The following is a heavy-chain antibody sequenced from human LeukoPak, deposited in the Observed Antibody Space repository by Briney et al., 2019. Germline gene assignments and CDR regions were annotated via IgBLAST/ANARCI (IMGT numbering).Heavy chain of an antibody. CDR3: ARDLSRGERWLLQTNNYFDY. J-gene: IGHJ4*02. D-gene: IGHD5-24*01. V-gene: IGHV1-46*01. CDR1: GYTFTSYY. CDR2: INPSGGST. Sequence: LGASVKVSCKASGYTFTSYYMHWVRQAPGQGLEWMGIINPSGGSTSYAQKFQGRVTMTRDTSTSTVYMELSSLRSEDTAVYYCARDLSRGERWLLQTNNYFDYWSQGTLVTVSS.